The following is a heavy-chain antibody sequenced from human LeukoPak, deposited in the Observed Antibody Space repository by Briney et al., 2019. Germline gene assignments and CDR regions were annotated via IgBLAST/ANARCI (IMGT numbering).Heavy chain of an antibody. J-gene: IGHJ4*02. CDR3: ARGDSSGYYSLTDY. V-gene: IGHV4-61*01. CDR1: GGSISSSSYY. D-gene: IGHD3-22*01. Sequence: SETLSLTCTVSGGSISSSSYYWSWIRQPPGKGLEWIGYIYYSGSTNYNPSLKSRVTISVDTSKNQFSLKLSSVTAADTAVYYCARGDSSGYYSLTDYWGQGTLVTVSS. CDR2: IYYSGST.